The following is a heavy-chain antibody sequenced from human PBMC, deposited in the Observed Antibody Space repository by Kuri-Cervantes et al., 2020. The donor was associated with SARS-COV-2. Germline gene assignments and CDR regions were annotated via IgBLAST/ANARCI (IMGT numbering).Heavy chain of an antibody. V-gene: IGHV4-34*01. J-gene: IGHJ6*03. D-gene: IGHD7-27*01. Sequence: SQTLSLTCAFYGESFSGYYWNWIRQSPGKGLQWIGEVNHRGSTNYNPSLKSRVTISVDTSSKQFSLNLSSVTAADTAVYYCAREFWGPGYYYMDVWGKGTAVTVSS. CDR2: VNHRGST. CDR3: AREFWGPGYYYMDV. CDR1: GESFSGYY.